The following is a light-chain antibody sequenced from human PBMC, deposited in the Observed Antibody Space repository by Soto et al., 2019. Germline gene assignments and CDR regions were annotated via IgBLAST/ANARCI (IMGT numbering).Light chain of an antibody. CDR1: SVDVGDYNS. V-gene: IGLV2-14*03. J-gene: IGLJ1*01. Sequence: QSVLTQPVSVSGSPGQSITISCTGSSVDVGDYNSVSWYQQHPGKAPKVMIYHVTIRASGVSNRFSGSKSGNTASLTISGLQAEDEADYYCSSYSQSPPSYVFGTGTKVTVL. CDR3: SSYSQSPPSYV. CDR2: HVT.